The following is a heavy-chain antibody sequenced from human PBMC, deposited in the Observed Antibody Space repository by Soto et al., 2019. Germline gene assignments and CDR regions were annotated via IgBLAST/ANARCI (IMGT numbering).Heavy chain of an antibody. CDR1: GGSFSGYY. CDR2: INHSGST. V-gene: IGHV4-34*01. CDR3: ARGYPLYSSSPAGDYYYYGMDV. J-gene: IGHJ6*02. D-gene: IGHD6-6*01. Sequence: SETLSLTCAVYGGSFSGYYWSWIRQPPGKGLEWIGEINHSGSTNYNPSLKSRVTISVDTSKNQFSLKLSSVTAADTAVYYCARGYPLYSSSPAGDYYYYGMDVWGQGTTVTVSS.